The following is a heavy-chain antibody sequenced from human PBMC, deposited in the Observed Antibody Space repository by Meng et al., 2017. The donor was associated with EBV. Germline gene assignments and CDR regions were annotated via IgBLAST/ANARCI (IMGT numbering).Heavy chain of an antibody. Sequence: RFGQSGPEVKKPGSSLKVPCKTSGGPLSYYAIIWVRKAPGQGLEWLGGFLPRLGAPNYAQKFHGRVKITADESTSTHYMDLSSLRSEDTAIYYCASESGRGYTPDYWGQGTLVTVSS. D-gene: IGHD3-10*01. CDR1: GGPLSYYA. J-gene: IGHJ4*02. V-gene: IGHV1-69*01. CDR2: FLPRLGAP. CDR3: ASESGRGYTPDY.